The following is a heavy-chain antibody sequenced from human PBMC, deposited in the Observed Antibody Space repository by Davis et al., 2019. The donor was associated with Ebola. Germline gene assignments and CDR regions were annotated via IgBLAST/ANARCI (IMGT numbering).Heavy chain of an antibody. V-gene: IGHV3-7*01. J-gene: IGHJ6*02. CDR3: ARLEWFGELSDLYYYYGMDV. Sequence: GESLKISCAASGFTFSSYWMSWVRQAPGKGLEWAANIKQDGSEKYYVDSVKGRFTISRDNAKNSLYLQMNSLRAEDTAVYYCARLEWFGELSDLYYYYGMDVWGQGTTVTVSS. D-gene: IGHD3-10*01. CDR1: GFTFSSYW. CDR2: IKQDGSEK.